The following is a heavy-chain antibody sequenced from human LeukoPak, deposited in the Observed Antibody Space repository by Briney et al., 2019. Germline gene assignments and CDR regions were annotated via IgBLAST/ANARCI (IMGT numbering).Heavy chain of an antibody. Sequence: SETLSLTCSVSGGSISINYYYWAWIRQPPGKGLEWIGSINYSGTTYYNPSLKSRVTISVDTSKSQFSLKLTSMTAADTAVYYCARVEMATIFDYWGQGTLVTVSS. CDR3: ARVEMATIFDY. CDR2: INYSGTT. V-gene: IGHV4-39*07. CDR1: GGSISINYYY. D-gene: IGHD5-24*01. J-gene: IGHJ4*02.